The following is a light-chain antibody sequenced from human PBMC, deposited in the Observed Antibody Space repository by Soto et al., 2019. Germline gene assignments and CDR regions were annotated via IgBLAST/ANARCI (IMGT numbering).Light chain of an antibody. Sequence: QSALTQPASVSGSPGQSITISCTGSSSDVGTYNLVSWYQQHPGKAPKLMIYEVSKRPSGVSYRFSGSKSGNTASLTVSGLQAEDEADYYYCSYTRSGTLIFGTGTKVTVL. J-gene: IGLJ1*01. CDR2: EVS. CDR3: CSYTRSGTLI. CDR1: SSDVGTYNL. V-gene: IGLV2-14*02.